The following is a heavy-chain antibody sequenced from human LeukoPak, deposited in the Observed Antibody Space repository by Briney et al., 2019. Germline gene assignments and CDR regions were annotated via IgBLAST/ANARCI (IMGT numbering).Heavy chain of an antibody. CDR1: GVSVSSGSYY. Sequence: SETLSLTCTVSGVSVSSGSYYWSWIRQPPGKGLEWIGYIYYSGSTNYNPSLKSRVTISVDTSKNQFSLKLNSVTAADTAIYYCTRGSRYCSSGSCYGWFDPWGQGTLVTVSS. CDR2: IYYSGST. V-gene: IGHV4-61*01. J-gene: IGHJ5*02. D-gene: IGHD2-15*01. CDR3: TRGSRYCSSGSCYGWFDP.